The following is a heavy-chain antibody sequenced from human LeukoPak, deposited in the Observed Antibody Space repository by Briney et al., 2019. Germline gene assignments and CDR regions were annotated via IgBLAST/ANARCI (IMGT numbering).Heavy chain of an antibody. CDR3: AKGGYYEAFSGNWFDP. V-gene: IGHV3-9*01. D-gene: IGHD1-26*01. Sequence: GGSLRLSCAASGFTFDDYAMHWVRQAPGKGLEWGSGISWNSGSIGYADSVKGRFTISRDNAKNSLYLQMNSLRAEDTALYYCAKGGYYEAFSGNWFDPWGQGTLVTVSS. CDR1: GFTFDDYA. J-gene: IGHJ5*02. CDR2: ISWNSGSI.